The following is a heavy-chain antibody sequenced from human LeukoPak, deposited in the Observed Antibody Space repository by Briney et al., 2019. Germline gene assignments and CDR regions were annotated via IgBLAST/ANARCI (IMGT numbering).Heavy chain of an antibody. CDR1: GFSVSSNY. Sequence: GGSLRLSCAASGFSVSSNYMNWVRQAPGMGLVWVSAIYTGGTTYYADSVKGRFTISRDNSKNTLYLQMNSLRAEDSAVYFCARDKLGSGYSSDFDCWGQGTLVTVSS. CDR3: ARDKLGSGYSSDFDC. CDR2: IYTGGTT. V-gene: IGHV3-66*02. J-gene: IGHJ4*02. D-gene: IGHD6-19*01.